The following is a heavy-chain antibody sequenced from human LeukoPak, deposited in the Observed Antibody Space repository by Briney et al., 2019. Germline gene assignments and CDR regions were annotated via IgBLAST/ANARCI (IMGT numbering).Heavy chain of an antibody. CDR1: GGTFSSYA. CDR2: IIPIFGTA. D-gene: IGHD2-15*01. CDR3: ATGYCSGGSCFVGYFQH. Sequence: GASVKVSCKASGGTFSSYAISWVRQAPGQGLEWMGGIIPIFGTANYAQKFQGRVTITADKSTSTAYMELSSLRSEDTAVYYCATGYCSGGSCFVGYFQHWGQSTLVTVSS. V-gene: IGHV1-69*06. J-gene: IGHJ1*01.